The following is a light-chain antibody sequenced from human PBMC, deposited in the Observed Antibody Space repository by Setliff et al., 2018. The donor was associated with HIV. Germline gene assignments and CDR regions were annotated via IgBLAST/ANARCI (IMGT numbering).Light chain of an antibody. CDR1: SSDVGGYDY. CDR2: DVS. CDR3: SSHRSSSTLDFV. Sequence: QSALAQPASVSGSPGQSITISCAGTSSDVGGYDYVSWYQQHPDKAPKLLIYDVSNRPSGVSNRFSGSKSGNTASLTISGLQAEDEADYYGSSHRSSSTLDFVFGTGTKVTVL. J-gene: IGLJ1*01. V-gene: IGLV2-14*03.